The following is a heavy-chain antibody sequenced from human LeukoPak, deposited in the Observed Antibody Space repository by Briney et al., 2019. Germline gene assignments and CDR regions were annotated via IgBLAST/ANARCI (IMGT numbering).Heavy chain of an antibody. CDR1: EFTFSSYS. V-gene: IGHV3-48*01. CDR2: ISYSGDTT. J-gene: IGHJ5*02. CDR3: ARNCPLWFGEKFWFDP. Sequence: GGSLRLSCVGFEFTFSSYSMNWVRQAPGKGLEWLSYISYSGDTTYYAESVKGRFNISRDNAKNSLYLQMNSLRAEDTAVYYCARNCPLWFGEKFWFDPWGPGTLVTVSS. D-gene: IGHD3-10*01.